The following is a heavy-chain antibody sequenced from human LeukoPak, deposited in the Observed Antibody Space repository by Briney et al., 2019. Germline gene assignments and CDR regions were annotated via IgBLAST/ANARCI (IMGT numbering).Heavy chain of an antibody. CDR3: ARAEKSSFWSGYRFDY. Sequence: SETLSLTCAVYNGSFSGYYWSWIRQPPGKGLEWIGEINHSGSTNYNPSLESRVTISVDTSKKQFSLKLSSVTAADTAVYYCARAEKSSFWSGYRFDYWGQGTLVTVSS. V-gene: IGHV4-34*01. D-gene: IGHD3-3*01. CDR2: INHSGST. CDR1: NGSFSGYY. J-gene: IGHJ4*02.